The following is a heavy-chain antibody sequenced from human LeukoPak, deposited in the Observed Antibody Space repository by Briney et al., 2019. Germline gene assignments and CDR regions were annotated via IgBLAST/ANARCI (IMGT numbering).Heavy chain of an antibody. Sequence: SGPTLVKPTQTLTLSCTFSGFSLSTSGVGVGWIRQPPGKALEWLALIYWDDDKHYSPSLKSRLTITKDTSKNQVVLTMTNMDPVDTATYYCAHSHWGYSSSGKFDYWGQGTLVTVSS. J-gene: IGHJ4*02. CDR2: IYWDDDK. V-gene: IGHV2-5*02. D-gene: IGHD6-6*01. CDR3: AHSHWGYSSSGKFDY. CDR1: GFSLSTSGVG.